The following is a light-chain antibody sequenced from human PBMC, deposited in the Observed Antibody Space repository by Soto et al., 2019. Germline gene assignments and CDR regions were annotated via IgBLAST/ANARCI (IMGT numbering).Light chain of an antibody. CDR1: QSISSW. Sequence: DIPMTQSLSTLSASVGDRVTINCRASQSISSWLAWYQQKPGKAPKLLIYKASSLESGVPSRFSGSGSGTEFTLTISSLQPDDFATYYCQHYNSYSEAFGQGTKVDIK. J-gene: IGKJ1*01. CDR2: KAS. CDR3: QHYNSYSEA. V-gene: IGKV1-5*03.